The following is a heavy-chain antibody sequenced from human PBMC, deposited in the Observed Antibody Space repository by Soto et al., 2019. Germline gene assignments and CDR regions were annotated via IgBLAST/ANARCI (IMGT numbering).Heavy chain of an antibody. CDR3: ARAPTTVTTAYYFAY. D-gene: IGHD4-17*01. Sequence: QVQLVESGGGVVQPGRSLRLSCAASGFTFSNYAMHWVRQAPGKGLEWVAVISYDGSNKYYADSVKGRFTISRDNSKNTRYLQMNSLRAEDTAAYYCARAPTTVTTAYYFAYWGQGTLVTVSS. V-gene: IGHV3-30-3*01. CDR1: GFTFSNYA. J-gene: IGHJ4*02. CDR2: ISYDGSNK.